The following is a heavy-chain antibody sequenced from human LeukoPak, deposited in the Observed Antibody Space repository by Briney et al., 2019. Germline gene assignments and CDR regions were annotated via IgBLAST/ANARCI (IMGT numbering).Heavy chain of an antibody. D-gene: IGHD3-3*01. V-gene: IGHV3-23*01. CDR1: GFTFSSYA. CDR3: AKDFWSGYYPNY. Sequence: GGSLRLSCAASGFTFSSYAMSWVRQAPGKRLEWVSGSGSGGSTYYADSVKGRFTISRDNSKNTLYLQMNSLRAEDTAVYYCAKDFWSGYYPNYWGQGTLVTVSS. CDR2: SGSGGST. J-gene: IGHJ4*02.